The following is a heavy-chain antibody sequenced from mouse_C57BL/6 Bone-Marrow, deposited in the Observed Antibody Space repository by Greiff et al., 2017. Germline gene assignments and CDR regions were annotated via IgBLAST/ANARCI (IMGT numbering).Heavy chain of an antibody. V-gene: IGHV1-55*01. CDR3: ARDYYGSSYWYFDV. D-gene: IGHD1-1*01. Sequence: QVQLQQPGAELVKPGASVKMSCKASGYTFTSYWITWVKQRPGQGLEWIGDIYPGSGSTNYNEKFKSKATLTVETSSSTAYMQLSSLTSEDSAVYYCARDYYGSSYWYFDVWGTGTTVTVSS. CDR1: GYTFTSYW. J-gene: IGHJ1*03. CDR2: IYPGSGST.